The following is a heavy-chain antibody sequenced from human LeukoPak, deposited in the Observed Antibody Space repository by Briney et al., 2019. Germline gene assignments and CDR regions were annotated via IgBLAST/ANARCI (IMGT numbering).Heavy chain of an antibody. D-gene: IGHD3-22*01. CDR1: GITFSSYA. Sequence: QPGGSLRLSCAASGITFSSYAMHWVRQPPGKGLEWVAVISYDGIKKYYADSVKGRSTISRDDSKNTLYLQMNSLRAEDTAVFYCARDGGYYDYIPGYWGQGTLVTVSS. CDR2: ISYDGIKK. V-gene: IGHV3-30-3*01. CDR3: ARDGGYYDYIPGY. J-gene: IGHJ4*02.